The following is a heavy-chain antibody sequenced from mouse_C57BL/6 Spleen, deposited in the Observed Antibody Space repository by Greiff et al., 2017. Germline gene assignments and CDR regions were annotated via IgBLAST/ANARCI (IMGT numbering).Heavy chain of an antibody. CDR3: ARGYYGSRYYFDY. J-gene: IGHJ2*01. CDR2: ISDGGSYT. V-gene: IGHV5-4*01. CDR1: GFTFSSYA. D-gene: IGHD1-1*01. Sequence: EVQGVESGGGLVKPGGSLKLSCAASGFTFSSYAMSWVRQTPEKRLEWVATISDGGSYTYYPDNVKGRFTISRDNAKNNLYLQMSHLKSEDTAMYYYARGYYGSRYYFDYRGQGTTLTVSS.